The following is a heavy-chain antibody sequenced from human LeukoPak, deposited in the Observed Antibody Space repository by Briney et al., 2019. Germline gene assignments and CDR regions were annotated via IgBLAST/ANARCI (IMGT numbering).Heavy chain of an antibody. J-gene: IGHJ4*02. CDR3: AKTLPLSWELLEGIFDY. CDR1: GFTFSSYA. D-gene: IGHD1-26*01. V-gene: IGHV3-23*01. Sequence: PRGSLRLSCAASGFTFSSYAMSWVRQAPGKGLEWVSAISGSGGSTYYADSVKGRFTISRDNSKNTLYLQMNSLRAEDTAVYYCAKTLPLSWELLEGIFDYRGQGTLVTVSS. CDR2: ISGSGGST.